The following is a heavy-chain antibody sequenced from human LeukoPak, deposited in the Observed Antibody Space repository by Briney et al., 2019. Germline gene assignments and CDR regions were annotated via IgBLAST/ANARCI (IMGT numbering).Heavy chain of an antibody. J-gene: IGHJ4*02. V-gene: IGHV4-59*01. Sequence: SETLSLTCTVSGGSISSYYWNWIRQPPWKGLEWIGNIYYSGSTNYNPSLKSRVTISVDMSKNQFSLKLSSVTAADTAIYYCARDGRAGSLFAYWGQGTLVTVSS. CDR1: GGSISSYY. CDR3: ARDGRAGSLFAY. D-gene: IGHD6-19*01. CDR2: IYYSGST.